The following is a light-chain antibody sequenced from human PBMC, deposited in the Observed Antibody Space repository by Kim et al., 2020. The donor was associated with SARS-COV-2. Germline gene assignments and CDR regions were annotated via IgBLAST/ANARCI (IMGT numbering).Light chain of an antibody. V-gene: IGLV2-14*01. CDR2: DVN. CDR1: SSDVGGYIH. CDR3: SSFTSIGTWV. Sequence: QSALTQPASVSGSPGQSSTISCTGTSSDVGGYIHVSWYQQHPGKAPKLIIYDVNKRPSGASDRFSGCKSANTASLTISGLQAEDEAEYYCSSFTSIGTWVFGGGTQLTVL. J-gene: IGLJ3*02.